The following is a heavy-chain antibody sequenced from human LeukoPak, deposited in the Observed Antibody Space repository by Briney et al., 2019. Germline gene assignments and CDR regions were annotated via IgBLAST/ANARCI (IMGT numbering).Heavy chain of an antibody. CDR2: IYYSGST. CDR3: ARERDYGDSFFDH. D-gene: IGHD4-17*01. V-gene: IGHV4-59*01. Sequence: SETLSLTCTVSGGSIVTYYWSWIRQPPGKGLEWIGYIYYSGSTNYSPSLKSRVTISLDTSKNQFSLKLSSVTAADTALYYCARERDYGDSFFDHWGQGTLVTVSS. CDR1: GGSIVTYY. J-gene: IGHJ4*02.